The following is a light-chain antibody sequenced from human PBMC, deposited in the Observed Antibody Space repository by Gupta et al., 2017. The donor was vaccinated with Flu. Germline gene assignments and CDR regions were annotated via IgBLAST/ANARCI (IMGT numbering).Light chain of an antibody. CDR3: QQYGSSPRT. CDR1: QSVTSNY. V-gene: IGKV3-20*01. CDR2: DAS. Sequence: EIVLTQSPDTLSLSPGQRATLSCRASQSVTSNYLAWYQQEPGQAPRLLIYDASSRATGIPDRFSGSGSGTDFTLTISRLEPEDFAVYYCQQYGSSPRTFGQGTMVEIK. J-gene: IGKJ1*01.